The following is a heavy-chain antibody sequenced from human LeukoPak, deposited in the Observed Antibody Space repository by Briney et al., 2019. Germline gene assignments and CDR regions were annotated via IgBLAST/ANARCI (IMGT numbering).Heavy chain of an antibody. CDR3: AGNYVYYYYMDV. D-gene: IGHD1-7*01. V-gene: IGHV3-48*01. J-gene: IGHJ6*03. Sequence: GGSLRLSCAASGFTFSSYSMNWVRQAPGKGLEWVSYISSSSSTIYYADSVKGRFTISRDNAKNSLYLQMNSLRAEDTAVYYCAGNYVYYYYMDVWGKGTTVTVSS. CDR1: GFTFSSYS. CDR2: ISSSSSTI.